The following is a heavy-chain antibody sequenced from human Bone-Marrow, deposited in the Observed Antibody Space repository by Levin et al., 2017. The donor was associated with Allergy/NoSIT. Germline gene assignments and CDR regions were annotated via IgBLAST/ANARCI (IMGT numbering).Heavy chain of an antibody. V-gene: IGHV1-18*01. CDR2: ISAYNGNT. D-gene: IGHD3-10*01. J-gene: IGHJ5*02. CDR1: GYTFTSYG. Sequence: ASVKVSCKASGYTFTSYGISWVRQAPGQGLEWMGWISAYNGNTNYAQKLQGRVTMTTDTSTSTAYMELRSLRSDDTAVYYCARCMEYYGSGSYYGRNWFDPWGQGTLVTVSS. CDR3: ARCMEYYGSGSYYGRNWFDP.